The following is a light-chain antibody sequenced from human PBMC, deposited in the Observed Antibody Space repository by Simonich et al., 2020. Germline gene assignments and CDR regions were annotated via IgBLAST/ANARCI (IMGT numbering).Light chain of an antibody. CDR2: WNG. CDR3: QSYDSSLSGFWV. Sequence: QSVLTQPPSVSGAPGQRVTISCTGSSSNIGAGYDVHWYQQLPGTAPKLLIWWNGNRPSGVPDRFSGSKSGTSASLAITVLQAEDEADYYCQSYDSSLSGFWVFGGGTKLTVL. J-gene: IGLJ3*02. CDR1: SSNIGAGYD. V-gene: IGLV1-40*01.